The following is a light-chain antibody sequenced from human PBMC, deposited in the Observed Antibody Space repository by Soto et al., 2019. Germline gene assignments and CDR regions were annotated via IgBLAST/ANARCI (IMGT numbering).Light chain of an antibody. CDR1: QNINRY. CDR3: QQYNNWPPET. CDR2: DAS. J-gene: IGKJ1*01. V-gene: IGKV3D-15*01. Sequence: EIVLTQSPATLSLSPGGRATLSCRASQNINRYLAWYHQKPGQPPRLLIYDASTRATGIPARFSGSGSGTDFTLTISSLQSEDFAVYYCQQYNNWPPETVGQGTKVDIK.